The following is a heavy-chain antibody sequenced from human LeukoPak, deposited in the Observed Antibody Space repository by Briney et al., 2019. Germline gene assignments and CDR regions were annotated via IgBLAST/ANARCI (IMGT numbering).Heavy chain of an antibody. CDR1: RFTFSSYW. CDR3: ARDTAMLTSDY. Sequence: GGSLRLSCAASRFTFSSYWMSWVRQAPGKGLEWVANIREDGGEKYSVDSVKGRFTISRDNAMNPLYLQMNSLRAEDTAVYYCARDTAMLTSDYWGQGTLVTVSS. V-gene: IGHV3-7*01. D-gene: IGHD5-18*01. CDR2: IREDGGEK. J-gene: IGHJ4*02.